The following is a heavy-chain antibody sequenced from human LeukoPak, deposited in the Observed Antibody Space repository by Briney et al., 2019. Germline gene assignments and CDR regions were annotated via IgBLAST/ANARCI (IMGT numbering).Heavy chain of an antibody. J-gene: IGHJ4*02. CDR1: GFTSSSYA. CDR3: AKDLAVAGTSDY. V-gene: IGHV3-23*01. Sequence: GGSLRLSCAASGFTSSSYAMSWVRQAPGEGLEWVSAISGSGGSTYYADSVKGRFTISRDNSKNTLYLQMNSLRAEDTAVYYCAKDLAVAGTSDYWGQGTLVTVSS. CDR2: ISGSGGST. D-gene: IGHD6-19*01.